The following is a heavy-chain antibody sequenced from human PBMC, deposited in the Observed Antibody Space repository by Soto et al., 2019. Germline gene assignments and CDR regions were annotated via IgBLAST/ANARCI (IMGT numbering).Heavy chain of an antibody. Sequence: QVQLVQSGAEVKKPGASVKVSCKASGYTFSSYYMHWVRQAPGQGLEWMGIINVSGGSTSYAQKFQGRVTMTRDTSTSTVYMELSSLRSEDTADYYCASEAAEWYFDLWGRGTLVTVSS. CDR2: INVSGGST. D-gene: IGHD6-13*01. CDR1: GYTFSSYY. J-gene: IGHJ2*01. V-gene: IGHV1-46*01. CDR3: ASEAAEWYFDL.